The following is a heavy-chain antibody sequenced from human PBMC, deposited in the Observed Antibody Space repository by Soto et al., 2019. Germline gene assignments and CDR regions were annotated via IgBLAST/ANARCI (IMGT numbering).Heavy chain of an antibody. V-gene: IGHV4-39*01. Sequence: SENLSLTCSVSGGSIITSRYYWGWIRQPPGKGLEWIGYIYYSGSTYYKSSLRSRATISLDTSNNQFSLKLTSATAADSGVYYCARLAYSNSAGDSWGQGTLVTVAS. J-gene: IGHJ4*02. CDR2: IYYSGST. D-gene: IGHD1-26*01. CDR3: ARLAYSNSAGDS. CDR1: GGSIITSRYY.